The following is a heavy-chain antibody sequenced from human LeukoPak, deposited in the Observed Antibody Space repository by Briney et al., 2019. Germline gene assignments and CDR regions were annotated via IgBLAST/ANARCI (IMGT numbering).Heavy chain of an antibody. CDR3: ATSPAAGNIYFDL. CDR1: GFTVSSNY. V-gene: IGHV3-66*01. CDR2: LYSGGNT. Sequence: PGGSLGLSCAASGFTVSSNYMGWVRQAPGKGLEWVSVLYSGGNTYYADSVKGRFTISRDNSKNTLYLQMNSLRAEDTAVYYCATSPAAGNIYFDLWGRGTLVTVSS. J-gene: IGHJ2*01. D-gene: IGHD6-13*01.